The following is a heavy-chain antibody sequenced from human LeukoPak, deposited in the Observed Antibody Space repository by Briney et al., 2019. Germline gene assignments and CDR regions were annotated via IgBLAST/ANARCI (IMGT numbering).Heavy chain of an antibody. V-gene: IGHV3-49*04. D-gene: IGHD3-10*01. CDR3: TRDLLLWFGERAFDI. CDR1: GFTFGDYA. J-gene: IGHJ3*02. CDR2: IRSKAYGGTT. Sequence: GGSLRLSCTASGFTFGDYAMSWVRQAPGKGLEWVGFIRSKAYGGTTEYAASVKGRFTISRDDSKSIAYLQMNSLKTEDTAVYYCTRDLLLWFGERAFDIWGQGTMVTVSS.